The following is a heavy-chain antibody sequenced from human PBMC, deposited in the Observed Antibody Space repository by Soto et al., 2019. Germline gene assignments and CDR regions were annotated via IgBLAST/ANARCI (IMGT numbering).Heavy chain of an antibody. Sequence: GGSLRLSCAASGFTFSSFAMNWVRQAPGKGLEWVSAISGSGRRTYYADSVKGRFAISRDNSKNTLYLQMSGLRVEDTAVYYCARDQTGITTTGGGRIDHWGQGTLVTVSS. D-gene: IGHD1-20*01. V-gene: IGHV3-23*01. CDR3: ARDQTGITTTGGGRIDH. CDR2: ISGSGRRT. CDR1: GFTFSSFA. J-gene: IGHJ4*02.